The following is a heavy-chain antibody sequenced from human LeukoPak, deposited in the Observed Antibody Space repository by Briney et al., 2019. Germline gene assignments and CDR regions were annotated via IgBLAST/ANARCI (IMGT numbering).Heavy chain of an antibody. Sequence: GGSLRLSCAASGFTFSRYWMSWVRQAPGKGLEWVANIRQDGSEKHYLDSVKGRITISRDNAKNSLYLQMNSLRAEDTAVYYCAREELGFDYWGQGTLVTVSS. CDR2: IRQDGSEK. V-gene: IGHV3-7*01. D-gene: IGHD7-27*01. J-gene: IGHJ4*02. CDR1: GFTFSRYW. CDR3: AREELGFDY.